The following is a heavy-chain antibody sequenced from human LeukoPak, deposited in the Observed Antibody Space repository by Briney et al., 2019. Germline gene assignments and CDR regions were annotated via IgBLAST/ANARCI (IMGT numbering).Heavy chain of an antibody. CDR2: INPSGGST. J-gene: IGHJ6*02. CDR1: GYTFTSYY. V-gene: IGHV1-46*01. D-gene: IGHD6-13*01. CDR3: ARVKQQLDHYYYYGMDV. Sequence: GASVKVSCKASGYTFTSYYMHWVRQAPGQGLERMGIINPSGGSTSYAQKFQGRVTMTRDTSTSTVYMELSSLRSEDAAVYYCARVKQQLDHYYYYGMDVWGQGTTVTVSS.